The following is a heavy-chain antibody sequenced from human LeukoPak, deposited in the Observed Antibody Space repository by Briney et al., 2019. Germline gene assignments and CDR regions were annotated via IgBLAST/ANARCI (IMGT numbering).Heavy chain of an antibody. Sequence: GGSLRLSCAASGFTFSAYSMNWVRQAPGKGLEWVSSISSTSIYRYYADSMRGRFTISRDNAKNSLYLQMNSLKPEDTAVYYCARVAEAAAFDSWGQGTLVTVSS. CDR1: GFTFSAYS. CDR2: ISSTSIYR. J-gene: IGHJ4*02. CDR3: ARVAEAAAFDS. D-gene: IGHD6-13*01. V-gene: IGHV3-21*06.